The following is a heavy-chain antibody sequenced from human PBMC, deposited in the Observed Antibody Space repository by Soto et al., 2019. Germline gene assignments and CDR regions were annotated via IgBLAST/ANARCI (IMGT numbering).Heavy chain of an antibody. CDR3: ARDPGGMDV. D-gene: IGHD3-10*01. CDR1: VFPFRPYD. V-gene: IGHV3-48*02. CDR2: ISSVSTAV. Sequence: GGSLRLSGAASVFPFRPYDMNWVRQAPGKGLEWLAHISSVSTAVYYADSVKGRFTISRDDALTSVFLLMNNLRDDDTGVYYCARDPGGMDVWGQGTTVTVSS. J-gene: IGHJ6*02.